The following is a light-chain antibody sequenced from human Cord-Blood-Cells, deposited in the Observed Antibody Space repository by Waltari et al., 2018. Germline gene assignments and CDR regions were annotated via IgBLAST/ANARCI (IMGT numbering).Light chain of an antibody. J-gene: IGLJ1*01. V-gene: IGLV2-14*03. CDR1: SSDVGGYKY. Sequence: QSALTQPASVSGSPGQSITISCTGTSSDVGGYKYVSWYQQHPGKAPKLMIYDVSNRPSGVSNRFSVSKSSNTASLTNSGLQAEDEADYYCSSYTSSSGYVFGTGTKVTVL. CDR3: SSYTSSSGYV. CDR2: DVS.